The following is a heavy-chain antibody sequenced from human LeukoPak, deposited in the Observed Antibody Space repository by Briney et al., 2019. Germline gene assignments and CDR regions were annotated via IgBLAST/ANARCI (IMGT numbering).Heavy chain of an antibody. J-gene: IGHJ5*02. CDR3: GKDKTDCTSGVCYYNWFDP. D-gene: IGHD2-8*01. V-gene: IGHV3-23*01. CDR1: GFTFSSYA. Sequence: GGSLRLSCAASGFTFSSYAMSWVRQAPGKGLEWVSAISGSSGSTYYADSVKGRFTISRDNSKNTLYLQMNSLRAEDTAVYYCGKDKTDCTSGVCYYNWFDPWGQGTLVTVSS. CDR2: ISGSSGST.